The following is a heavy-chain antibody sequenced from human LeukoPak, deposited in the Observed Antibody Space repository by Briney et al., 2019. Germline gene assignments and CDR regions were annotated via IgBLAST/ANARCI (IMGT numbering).Heavy chain of an antibody. CDR2: ISGDGSST. CDR1: GFTFDDYA. V-gene: IGHV3-43*02. D-gene: IGHD3-16*01. Sequence: GGSLRLSCAASGFTFDDYAMHWVRQAPGKGLESVSLISGDGSSTYYADSVKGRFTISRDNSKNSLYLQMNSLRTEDTALYYCAKAGGRMEPRVWFDYWGQGTLVTVSS. CDR3: AKAGGRMEPRVWFDY. J-gene: IGHJ4*02.